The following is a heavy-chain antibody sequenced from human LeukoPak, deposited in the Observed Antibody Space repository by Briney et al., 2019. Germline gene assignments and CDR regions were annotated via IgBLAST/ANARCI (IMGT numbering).Heavy chain of an antibody. D-gene: IGHD6-19*01. CDR3: ARDAWQALAATLDV. V-gene: IGHV3-33*01. Sequence: PGGSLILSCAAYGFTLSRYGMHWVRQAPGKGLGRVAVIWNDGRNKYYADSVKGRFTISSDNSRNTVYLQMNSARAEETALYHCARDAWQALAATLDVWGQGDTGTVSS. J-gene: IGHJ6*01. CDR2: IWNDGRNK. CDR1: GFTLSRYG.